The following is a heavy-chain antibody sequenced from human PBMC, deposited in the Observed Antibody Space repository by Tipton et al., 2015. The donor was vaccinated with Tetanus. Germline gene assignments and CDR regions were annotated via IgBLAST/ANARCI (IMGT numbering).Heavy chain of an antibody. Sequence: QSGAEVKKPGASVKVSCKASGYTFNTFGISWVRQAPGQGLEWIGWISVYNGNTNYGQNVQGRVTMTTDTPASTAYMELRSLRSDDTAVYYCARVPTKPLAVDSPTDYWGQGTLVTVSS. D-gene: IGHD6-19*01. J-gene: IGHJ4*02. CDR1: GYTFNTFG. V-gene: IGHV1-18*01. CDR2: ISVYNGNT. CDR3: ARVPTKPLAVDSPTDY.